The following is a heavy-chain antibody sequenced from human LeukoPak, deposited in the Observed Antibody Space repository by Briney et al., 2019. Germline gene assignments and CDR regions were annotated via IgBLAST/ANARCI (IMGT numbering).Heavy chain of an antibody. D-gene: IGHD2-15*01. CDR1: GFSLSAYD. V-gene: IGHV3-23*01. CDR2: TSRRGPT. J-gene: IGHJ3*02. CDR3: AQGGYFAFDM. Sequence: GGSLRLSCAASGFSLSAYDMPWVRQAPGKGLEWVSGTSRRGPTYYTDSVKGRFTISRDNSKNILYLQMDSLRADDTAVYYCAQGGYFAFDMWGQGKMVTVSS.